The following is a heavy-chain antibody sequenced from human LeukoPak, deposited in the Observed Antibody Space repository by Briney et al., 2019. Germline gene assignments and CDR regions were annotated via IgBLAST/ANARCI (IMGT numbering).Heavy chain of an antibody. D-gene: IGHD3-22*01. CDR3: ARGSPYYDSSGYTSSGLGY. J-gene: IGHJ4*02. CDR2: MNPNSGNT. Sequence: ASVKVSCKASGYTFTDHYIHWVRQAPGQGLEWMGWMNPNSGNTGYAQKFQGRVTMTRNTSISTAYMELSSLRSEDTAVYYCARGSPYYDSSGYTSSGLGYWGQGTLVTVSS. V-gene: IGHV1-8*02. CDR1: GYTFTDHY.